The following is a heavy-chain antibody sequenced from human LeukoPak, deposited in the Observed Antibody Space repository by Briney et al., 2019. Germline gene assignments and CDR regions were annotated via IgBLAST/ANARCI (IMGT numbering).Heavy chain of an antibody. Sequence: GGSLRLSCAASGFTFSSYAMNWVRQAPGKGLEWVSAISSNGGSTYYADSVKGRFTISRDNSKNTLYLQMSSLRAEDTAVYYCVKLGSSSAYFDYWGQGTLVTVSS. V-gene: IGHV3-64D*06. D-gene: IGHD6-13*01. CDR3: VKLGSSSAYFDY. CDR2: ISSNGGST. J-gene: IGHJ4*02. CDR1: GFTFSSYA.